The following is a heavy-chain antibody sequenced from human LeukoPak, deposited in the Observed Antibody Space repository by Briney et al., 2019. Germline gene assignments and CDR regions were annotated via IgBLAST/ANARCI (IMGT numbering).Heavy chain of an antibody. Sequence: GGSLRLSCAASGFTFSDYYMSWIRQAPGKGLEWVSPINTSGGTTYYADSVKGRFTVSRDNSKNTLYLQMNSLSAEDTAVYYCAKNGDRGAYCSGGTCYPYYYHYMDVWGKGTTVTISS. D-gene: IGHD2-15*01. V-gene: IGHV3-23*01. J-gene: IGHJ6*03. CDR2: INTSGGTT. CDR3: AKNGDRGAYCSGGTCYPYYYHYMDV. CDR1: GFTFSDYY.